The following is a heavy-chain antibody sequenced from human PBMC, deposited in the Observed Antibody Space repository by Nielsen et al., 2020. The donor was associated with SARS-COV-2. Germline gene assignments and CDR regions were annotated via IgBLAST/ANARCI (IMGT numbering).Heavy chain of an antibody. CDR1: GFTFSSYW. D-gene: IGHD5-24*01. CDR2: IKQDGSEK. V-gene: IGHV3-7*05. CDR3: ARAGGSMATILLDY. Sequence: GGSLSLSCAASGFTFSSYWMSWVRQAPGKGLEWVANIKQDGSEKYYVDSVKGRFTISRDNAKNSLYLQMNSLRAEDTAVYYCARAGGSMATILLDYWGQGTLVTVSS. J-gene: IGHJ4*02.